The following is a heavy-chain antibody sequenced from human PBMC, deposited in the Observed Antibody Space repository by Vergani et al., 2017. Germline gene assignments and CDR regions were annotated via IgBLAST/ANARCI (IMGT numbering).Heavy chain of an antibody. CDR1: GFTLSNSD. Sequence: QVQLVESGGGVVQRGGSLRLSCATSGFTLSNSDMQWIRQGPGKGLEFVAFIQFDGSNQYYADSVKGRFTLSRDFSKNTLYLQMNSRRTDDTATYYCSKHFRGWGIDYWGQGTQVIVSS. D-gene: IGHD3-16*01. V-gene: IGHV3-30*02. CDR3: SKHFRGWGIDY. CDR2: IQFDGSNQ. J-gene: IGHJ4*02.